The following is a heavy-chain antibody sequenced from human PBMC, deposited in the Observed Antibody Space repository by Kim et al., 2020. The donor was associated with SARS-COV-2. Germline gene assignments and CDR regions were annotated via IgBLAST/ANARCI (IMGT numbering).Heavy chain of an antibody. D-gene: IGHD3-10*01. V-gene: IGHV3-7*01. Sequence: GGSLRLSCAASGFTFSSYWMTWVRQAPGKGLEWVANIKADGSEKDYVDSVKGRFTISRDNAKNSLYLQMNSLRADDTAVYYCARGGRSIIIVSSTAYNGMDVWGQGTTVTVSS. CDR1: GFTFSSYW. CDR3: ARGGRSIIIVSSTAYNGMDV. CDR2: IKADGSEK. J-gene: IGHJ6*02.